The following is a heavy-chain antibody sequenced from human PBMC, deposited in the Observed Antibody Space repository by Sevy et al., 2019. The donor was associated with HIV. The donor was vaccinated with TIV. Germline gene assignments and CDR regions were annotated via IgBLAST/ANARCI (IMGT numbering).Heavy chain of an antibody. CDR3: PRDMLGYCSSTSCYAEGYFDY. D-gene: IGHD2-2*01. CDR1: GGSISSYY. V-gene: IGHV4-59*01. CDR2: IYYRGST. J-gene: IGHJ4*02. Sequence: SETLSLTCTVSGGSISSYYWSWIRQPPGKGLEWIGYIYYRGSTNYNPSLKSRVTIAVDTSKNQFSLKLSSVTAADTAVYYCPRDMLGYCSSTSCYAEGYFDYWGQGTLVTVSS.